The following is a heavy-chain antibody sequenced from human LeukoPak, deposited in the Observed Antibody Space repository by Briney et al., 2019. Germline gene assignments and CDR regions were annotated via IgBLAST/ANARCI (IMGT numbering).Heavy chain of an antibody. CDR1: GGSISSYY. D-gene: IGHD2-15*01. CDR3: ARDRGILSFDY. Sequence: SETLSLTCTVSGGSISSYYWSWIRQPPGKGLEWIGYIYYSGSTNYNPSLKSRVTISVDTSKNQFSLKLSSVTAADTAVYYCARDRGILSFDYWGQGTLVNVSS. V-gene: IGHV4-59*01. J-gene: IGHJ4*02. CDR2: IYYSGST.